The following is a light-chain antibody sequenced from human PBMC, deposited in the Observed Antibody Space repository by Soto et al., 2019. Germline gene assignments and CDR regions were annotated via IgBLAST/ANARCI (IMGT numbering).Light chain of an antibody. CDR3: QQYNAYYS. CDR2: DVS. Sequence: IQITQSPPTLPASAVDRVTVTCRASQDISRWLAWYQQKPGKAPELLIYDVSTLQSGVPSRFSSTGSGTEFTLTISSLQPEDFATYYCQQYNAYYSFGQGTKVDIK. J-gene: IGKJ2*03. V-gene: IGKV1-5*01. CDR1: QDISRW.